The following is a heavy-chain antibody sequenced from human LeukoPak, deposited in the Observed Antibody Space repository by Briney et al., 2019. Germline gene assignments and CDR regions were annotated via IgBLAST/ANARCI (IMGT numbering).Heavy chain of an antibody. Sequence: GGSLRLSCAASGFTVSSNYMNWVRQAPGKGLVWVSRLNTDGSSTSYADSVKGRFTISRDNARNTLYLQMNSLKAEDTAVYYCARDDAFRGVGMDVWGQGTTVTVSS. J-gene: IGHJ6*02. CDR1: GFTVSSNY. D-gene: IGHD3-16*01. CDR3: ARDDAFRGVGMDV. CDR2: LNTDGSST. V-gene: IGHV3-74*01.